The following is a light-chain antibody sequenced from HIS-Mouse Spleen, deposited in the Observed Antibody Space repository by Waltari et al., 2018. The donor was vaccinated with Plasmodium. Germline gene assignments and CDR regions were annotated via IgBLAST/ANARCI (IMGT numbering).Light chain of an antibody. CDR2: DVS. CDR3: CSYAGSYTYV. Sequence: QSALTPPRSVSGSPGQSVTISCTGTRSDVGGYKYVTWYQQHPGKAPKLMIYDVSKRPSGVPDRFSGSKSGNTASLTISGLQAEDEADYYCCSYAGSYTYVFGTGTKVTVL. CDR1: RSDVGGYKY. V-gene: IGLV2-11*01. J-gene: IGLJ1*01.